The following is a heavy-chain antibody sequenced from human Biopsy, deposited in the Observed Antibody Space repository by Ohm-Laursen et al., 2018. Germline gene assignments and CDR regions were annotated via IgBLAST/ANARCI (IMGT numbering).Heavy chain of an antibody. J-gene: IGHJ6*02. CDR1: GESFNGYY. Sequence: SQTLSLTCAVYGESFNGYYWSWIRQTPGKGLEWTGEINHSGRTNYDPSLKSRVTISEDTSRNQFSLKVRSVTAADTAVYYCVRGVDYYDPYHYCALDVWGQGTTVTVSS. D-gene: IGHD3-22*01. CDR2: INHSGRT. CDR3: VRGVDYYDPYHYCALDV. V-gene: IGHV4-34*01.